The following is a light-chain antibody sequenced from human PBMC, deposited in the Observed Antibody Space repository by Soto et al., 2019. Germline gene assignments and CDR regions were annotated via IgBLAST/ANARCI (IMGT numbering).Light chain of an antibody. CDR3: QQYYSSWWT. J-gene: IGKJ1*01. CDR2: WAA. CDR1: QSVLYSSNNKNY. V-gene: IGKV4-1*01. Sequence: DIVMTQSPDSLAVSLGERATINCKSSQSVLYSSNNKNYLAWYQQKPGQPPKLLIYWAATRESGVPNRFSGSGSGTDFTLTSSRLQAEDVAVYYCQQYYSSWWTFGQGTKVEI.